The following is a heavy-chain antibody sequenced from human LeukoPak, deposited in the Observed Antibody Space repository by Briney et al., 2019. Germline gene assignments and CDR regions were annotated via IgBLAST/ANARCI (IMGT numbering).Heavy chain of an antibody. CDR2: INPNSGGT. CDR1: GYTFTGYY. V-gene: IGHV1-2*02. CDR3: ARXXYGSGSQYYMDV. Sequence: ASVKVSCKASGYTFTGYYMHWVRQAPGQGLEWMGWINPNSGGTNYAQKFQGRVTMTRDTSISTAYMELSRLRSDDTAVYYCARXXYGSGSQYYMDVWGKGTTATVSS. J-gene: IGHJ6*03. D-gene: IGHD3-10*01.